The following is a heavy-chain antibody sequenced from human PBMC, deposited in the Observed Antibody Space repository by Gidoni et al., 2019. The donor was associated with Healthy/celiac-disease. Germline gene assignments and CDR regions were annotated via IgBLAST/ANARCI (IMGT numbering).Heavy chain of an antibody. CDR1: GGSISSYY. D-gene: IGHD6-19*01. V-gene: IGHV4-4*07. CDR2: IYTSGST. CDR3: ARDASSGWELDY. J-gene: IGHJ4*02. Sequence: QVQLQESGPGLVKPSATLSPTCPVPGGSISSYYWSWIRQPAGKGLEWIGRIYTSGSTNYNPSLKSRVTMSVDTSKNQFSLKLSSVTAADTAVYYCARDASSGWELDYWGQGTLVTVSS.